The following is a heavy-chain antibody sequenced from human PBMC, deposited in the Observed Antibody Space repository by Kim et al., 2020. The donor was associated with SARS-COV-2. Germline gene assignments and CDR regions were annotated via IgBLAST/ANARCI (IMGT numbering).Heavy chain of an antibody. CDR3: ARDPVYYDFWSGPGYYY. CDR1: GYSISSGYY. D-gene: IGHD3-3*01. Sequence: SETLSLTCTVSGYSISSGYYWGWIRQPPGKGLEWIGSIYHSGSTYYNPSLKSRFTISVDTSKNQFSLKLSSVTAADTAVYYCARDPVYYDFWSGPGYYY. J-gene: IGHJ6*01. V-gene: IGHV4-38-2*02. CDR2: IYHSGST.